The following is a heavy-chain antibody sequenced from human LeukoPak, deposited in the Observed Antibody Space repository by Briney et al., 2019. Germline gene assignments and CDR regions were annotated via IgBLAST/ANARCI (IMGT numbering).Heavy chain of an antibody. V-gene: IGHV3-30-3*01. D-gene: IGHD6-19*01. CDR3: AKDLAVAGNYYYYYGMDV. Sequence: PGGSLRLSCAASGFTFSTYAMHWVRQAPGKGLEWVAVISYDGSNTYSADSVKGRFTISRDNSKNTLYLQMNSLRAEDTAVYYCAKDLAVAGNYYYYYGMDVWGQGTTVTVSS. CDR1: GFTFSTYA. J-gene: IGHJ6*02. CDR2: ISYDGSNT.